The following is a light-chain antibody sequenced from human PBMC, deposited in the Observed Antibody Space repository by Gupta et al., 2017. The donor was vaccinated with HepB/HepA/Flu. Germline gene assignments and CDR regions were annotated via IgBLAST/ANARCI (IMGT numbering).Light chain of an antibody. CDR3: QQDNSHGT. V-gene: IGKV1-5*03. CDR1: QSISNW. J-gene: IGKJ1*01. CDR2: KAS. Sequence: DIQMTQSPSTLSASVGDRVTITCRASQSISNWLAWYQQKAGKAPKLLIYKASSVESGVPSRFSGRGSGTEFTLTSSSRQHDDFANYYVQQDNSHGTFGQGTKVEIK.